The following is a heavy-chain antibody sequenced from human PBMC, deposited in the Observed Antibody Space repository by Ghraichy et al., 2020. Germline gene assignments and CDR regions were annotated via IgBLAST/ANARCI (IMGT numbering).Heavy chain of an antibody. V-gene: IGHV3-11*01. CDR2: ISSSGSTI. CDR1: GFTFSDYY. Sequence: GGSLRLSCAASGFTFSDYYMSLIRQAPGKGLEWVSYISSSGSTIYYADSVKGRFTISRDNAKNSLYLQMNSLRAEDTAVYYCARGRENYYDSSGYPDYWGQGTLVTVSS. CDR3: ARGRENYYDSSGYPDY. D-gene: IGHD3-22*01. J-gene: IGHJ4*02.